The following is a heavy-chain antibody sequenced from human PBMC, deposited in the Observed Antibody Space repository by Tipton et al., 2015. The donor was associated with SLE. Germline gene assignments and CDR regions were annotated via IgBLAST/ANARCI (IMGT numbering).Heavy chain of an antibody. CDR2: ISSSSSYI. D-gene: IGHD3-3*01. Sequence: SLRLSCAASGFTFSGYSMDWVRQAPGKGLEWVSSISSSSSYIYYADSVKGRFTISRDNAKNSLYLQMNSLRAEDTAVYYCARDNYYDFWSGYSQYNWFDPWGQGTLVTVSS. J-gene: IGHJ5*02. CDR3: ARDNYYDFWSGYSQYNWFDP. CDR1: GFTFSGYS. V-gene: IGHV3-21*01.